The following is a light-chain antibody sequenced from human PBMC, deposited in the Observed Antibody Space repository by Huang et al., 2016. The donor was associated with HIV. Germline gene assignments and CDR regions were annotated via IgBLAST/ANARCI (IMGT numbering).Light chain of an antibody. CDR3: QQRSSWWA. V-gene: IGKV3-11*01. Sequence: EIVLTQSPATLSLFPGERAILSCRASQSVGNSLAWYQQRPGQAPRLLIYDAINRATGIPTRVSGGGSGTDFALTINGLEPEDFAVYYCQQRSSWWAFGHGTRVEI. J-gene: IGKJ1*01. CDR2: DAI. CDR1: QSVGNS.